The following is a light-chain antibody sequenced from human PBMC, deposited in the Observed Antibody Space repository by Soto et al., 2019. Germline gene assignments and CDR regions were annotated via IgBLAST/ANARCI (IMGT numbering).Light chain of an antibody. J-gene: IGLJ3*02. CDR1: SSDVGSYNL. V-gene: IGLV2-23*01. CDR2: EGS. CDR3: CSYAGSRV. Sequence: QSALTQPASVSGSPGQSITISCTGTSSDVGSYNLVSWYQQLPGKAPKLMIYEGSKRPSGVSNRFSGSKSGNTASLTISGLQAEDEAYYYCCSYAGSRVFGGGTKLTVL.